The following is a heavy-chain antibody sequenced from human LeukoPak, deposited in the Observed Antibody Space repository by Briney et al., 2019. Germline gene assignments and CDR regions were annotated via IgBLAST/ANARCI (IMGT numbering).Heavy chain of an antibody. Sequence: GESLKISCQASGYSFTSYWIGWVRQMPGKGLEWMGIIYPGDSDTRYSPSFQGQVTISADKSISTAYLQWSSLKASDTAMYYCARARVVAAKSYWFDPWGQGTLVTVSS. D-gene: IGHD2-15*01. CDR1: GYSFTSYW. J-gene: IGHJ5*02. V-gene: IGHV5-51*01. CDR3: ARARVVAAKSYWFDP. CDR2: IYPGDSDT.